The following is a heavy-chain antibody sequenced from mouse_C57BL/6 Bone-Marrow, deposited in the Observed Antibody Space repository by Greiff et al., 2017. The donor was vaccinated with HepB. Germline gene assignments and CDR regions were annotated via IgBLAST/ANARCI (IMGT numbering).Heavy chain of an antibody. D-gene: IGHD1-1*01. Sequence: EVQGVESGGGLVQPGASLRLSCAASGFTFTDDHMSWVRQPPGKALEWLALIRNKANGYTTEHTASVKGRFTISRDNSQNILYPQMNTLRAEDSATYYWLKAVSNGNGYTWFAYWGQGTLVTVSA. J-gene: IGHJ3*01. CDR3: LKAVSNGNGYTWFAY. V-gene: IGHV7-4*01. CDR2: IRNKANGYTT. CDR1: GFTFTDDH.